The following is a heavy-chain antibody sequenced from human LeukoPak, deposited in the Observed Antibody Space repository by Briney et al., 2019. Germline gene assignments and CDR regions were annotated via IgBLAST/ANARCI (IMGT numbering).Heavy chain of an antibody. CDR3: ARSSAGIKPPRRLSY. Sequence: PGGSLRLSCAASGFTFSNYWLNWVRQPPGKGLEWIGEINHSGSTDYNPSLKSRVTISVDTSKNQFSLKLSSVTAADTAVYYCARSSAGIKPPRRLSYWGQGTLVTVSS. CDR1: GFTFSNYW. J-gene: IGHJ4*02. D-gene: IGHD5-18*01. CDR2: INHSGST. V-gene: IGHV4-34*01.